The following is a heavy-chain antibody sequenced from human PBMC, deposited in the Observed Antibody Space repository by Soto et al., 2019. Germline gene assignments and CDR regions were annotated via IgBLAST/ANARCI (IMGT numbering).Heavy chain of an antibody. V-gene: IGHV3-11*06. D-gene: IGHD2-21*01. CDR3: VRGGGGGLFEH. CDR1: GFPFSDYY. J-gene: IGHJ4*02. CDR2: ISPKSTYR. Sequence: WGSLRLSCPTSGFPFSDYYMSWIRQAPGKGLEWLSHISPKSTYRNYADSVKGRFTISRDNTKSSLFLQMNSLGVEDTAVYYCVRGGGGGLFEHWGQGVLVTVSS.